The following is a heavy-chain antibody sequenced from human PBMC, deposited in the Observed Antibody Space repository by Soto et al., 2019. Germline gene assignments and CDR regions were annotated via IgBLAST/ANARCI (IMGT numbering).Heavy chain of an antibody. CDR2: VNPNSGNT. Sequence: QVQLVQSGAEVKKPGASVKVSCKASGYTFTSYDINWVRQAPGQGLEWMGWVNPNSGNTGYAQKFKGRTTMTRSTSINTAYMELRSLKSDATAVYFWGTPTLPGLAADIWGQGPRSSSP. CDR1: GYTFTSYD. D-gene: IGHD6-13*01. J-gene: IGHJ6*02. CDR3: GTPTLPGLAADI. V-gene: IGHV1-8*01.